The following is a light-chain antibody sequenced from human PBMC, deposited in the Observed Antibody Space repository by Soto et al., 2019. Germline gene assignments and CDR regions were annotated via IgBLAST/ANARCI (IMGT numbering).Light chain of an antibody. CDR2: DES. CDR3: QQRTNWPLT. J-gene: IGKJ4*01. Sequence: EIVLTQSPVTLSLSPGERATLSCRASQSVTTFLAWYQQKPGQAPRLLTYDESKRATGIPARFSGSGSGTDFTLTISSLETEDFAIYYCQQRTNWPLTFGGGTKVEIK. V-gene: IGKV3-11*01. CDR1: QSVTTF.